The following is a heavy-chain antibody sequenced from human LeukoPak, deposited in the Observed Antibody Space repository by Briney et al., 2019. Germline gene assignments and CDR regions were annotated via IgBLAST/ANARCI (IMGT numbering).Heavy chain of an antibody. CDR2: ISGSGGST. CDR3: AKATRYYYDSRSYLDY. J-gene: IGHJ4*02. Sequence: GGTLRLSCAASGFTFSSYGMSWVRQAPGKGLEWVSAISGSGGSTYYADSVKGRFTISRDNSKNTLYLQMNSLRAEDTAVYYCAKATRYYYDSRSYLDYWGQGTLVTVSS. V-gene: IGHV3-23*01. CDR1: GFTFSSYG. D-gene: IGHD3-22*01.